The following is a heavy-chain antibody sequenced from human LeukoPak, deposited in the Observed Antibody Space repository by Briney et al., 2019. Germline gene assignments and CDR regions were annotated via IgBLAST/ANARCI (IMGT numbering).Heavy chain of an antibody. J-gene: IGHJ5*02. CDR1: GFTFSSYW. CDR2: INSDGSSR. CDR3: ARDPNIVVVPAVMGNWFDP. D-gene: IGHD2-2*01. Sequence: GGSLRLSCAASGFTFSSYWMHWVRQVPGKGLVWVSRINSDGSSRSYVDSVMGRFTISRDNSKNTLYLQMNSLRAEDTAVYYCARDPNIVVVPAVMGNWFDPWGQGTLVTVSS. V-gene: IGHV3-74*01.